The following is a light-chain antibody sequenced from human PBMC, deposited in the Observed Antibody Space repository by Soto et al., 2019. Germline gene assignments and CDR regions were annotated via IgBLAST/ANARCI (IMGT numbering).Light chain of an antibody. CDR1: QGIKNW. J-gene: IGKJ5*01. CDR2: TGS. CDR3: QQAASFPIT. Sequence: DIQMTQSPSYVSASVGDRVTITCRASQGIKNWLAWYQQKPGKAPNLLIYTGSSLQSGVPSRFSGSGSGTDFTLTIKSLQTEDFATYYCQQAASFPITFGQGTRREIK. V-gene: IGKV1-12*01.